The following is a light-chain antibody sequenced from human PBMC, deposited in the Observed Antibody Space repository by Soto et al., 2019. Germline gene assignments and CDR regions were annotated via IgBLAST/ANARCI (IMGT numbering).Light chain of an antibody. V-gene: IGLV2-14*01. J-gene: IGLJ1*01. CDR2: EVN. CDR3: SSYSISTAYL. Sequence: QSMLTQPASVSGSPGQSITISCTGTSSDVGGYDHVSWYQLHPGKAPKLMVFEVNNRPSGVSYRFSGSKSGNTASLTISGLQAEDEADYFCSSYSISTAYLFGTGTKV. CDR1: SSDVGGYDH.